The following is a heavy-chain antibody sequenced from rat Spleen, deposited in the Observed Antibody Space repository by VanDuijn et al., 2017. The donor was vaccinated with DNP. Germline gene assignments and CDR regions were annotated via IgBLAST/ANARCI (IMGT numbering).Heavy chain of an antibody. Sequence: EVQLVESGGGLIQPGRSLKLSCAASGFTFSDYTMAWVRQAPKRGLEWVANVSYDGSRTYYRDSVRGRFTFSRENAKSTLYLQMDSLRTEDTATYYCARHGLTSGITFYYFDYWGQGVMVTVSS. J-gene: IGHJ2*01. CDR3: ARHGLTSGITFYYFDY. V-gene: IGHV5-17*01. CDR2: VSYDGSRT. D-gene: IGHD1-4*01. CDR1: GFTFSDYT.